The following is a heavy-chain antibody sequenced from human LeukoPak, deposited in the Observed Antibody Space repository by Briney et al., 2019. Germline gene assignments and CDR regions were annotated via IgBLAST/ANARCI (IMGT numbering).Heavy chain of an antibody. CDR1: GYTFTSYD. Sequence: ASVKVSCKASGYTFTSYDINWVRQATGQGLEWMGWMNPNSGNTGYAQKFQGRVTMTRDTSISTAYMELNILTSDDTAVYYCARDHYGSGDGGYYFDYWGQGTLVTVSS. V-gene: IGHV1-8*02. J-gene: IGHJ4*02. CDR2: MNPNSGNT. D-gene: IGHD3-10*01. CDR3: ARDHYGSGDGGYYFDY.